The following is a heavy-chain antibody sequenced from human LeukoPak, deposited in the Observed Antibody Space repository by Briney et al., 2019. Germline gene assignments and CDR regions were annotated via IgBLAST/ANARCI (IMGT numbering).Heavy chain of an antibody. CDR3: TRDRYTSGWYPNY. CDR1: GFTFSTFA. D-gene: IGHD6-19*01. J-gene: IGHJ4*02. CDR2: IWYDGTNK. Sequence: PGGSLRLSCAASGFTFSTFAIHWVRQAPGKGLEWVAAIWYDGTNKYNADSVKGRFTISRDNSKNTLYLQMSSLRAEDTAVYYCTRDRYTSGWYPNYWGQGTLVTVSS. V-gene: IGHV3-33*01.